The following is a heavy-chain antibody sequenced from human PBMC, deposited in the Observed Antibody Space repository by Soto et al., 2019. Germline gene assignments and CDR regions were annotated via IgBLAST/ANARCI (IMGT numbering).Heavy chain of an antibody. CDR3: AKSPLGYCSGGSCYPPHYFDY. V-gene: IGHV3-23*01. D-gene: IGHD2-15*01. J-gene: IGHJ4*02. CDR2: VGGSGDCT. CDR1: GFTFSNYA. Sequence: EVQLLDSGGGLVQPGGSLRLSCAASGFTFSNYAMSWVRQAPGKGLEWVSGVGGSGDCTYYADSVKGRFTISGDNSKDTLYLQMNSLRAEDTAVYYCAKSPLGYCSGGSCYPPHYFDYWAREPWSPSPQ.